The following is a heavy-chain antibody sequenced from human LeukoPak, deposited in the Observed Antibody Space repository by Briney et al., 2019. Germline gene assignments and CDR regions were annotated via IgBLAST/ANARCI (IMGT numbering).Heavy chain of an antibody. CDR3: ARDWSITMVRGVTGFDY. CDR1: GFTFSSYA. CDR2: ISYDGSNK. J-gene: IGHJ4*02. V-gene: IGHV3-30-3*01. D-gene: IGHD3-10*01. Sequence: QPGGSLRLSCAASGFTFSSYAMSWVRQAPGKGLEWVAVISYDGSNKYYADSVKGRFTISRDNSKDTLYLQMNSLRAEDTAVYYCARDWSITMVRGVTGFDYWGQGTLVTVSS.